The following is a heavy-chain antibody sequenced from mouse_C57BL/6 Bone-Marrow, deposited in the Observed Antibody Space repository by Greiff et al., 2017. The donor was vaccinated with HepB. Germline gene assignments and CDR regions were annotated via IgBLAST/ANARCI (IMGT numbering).Heavy chain of an antibody. D-gene: IGHD2-5*01. V-gene: IGHV1-64*01. CDR2: IHPNSGST. J-gene: IGHJ3*01. CDR3: ASVYSNYLWFAY. Sequence: VQLQQPGAELVKPGASVKLSCKASGYTFTSYWMHWVKQRPGQGLEWIGMIHPNSGSTNYNEKFKSKATLTVDKSSSTAYMQLSSLTSEDSAVYYCASVYSNYLWFAYWGQGTLVTVSA. CDR1: GYTFTSYW.